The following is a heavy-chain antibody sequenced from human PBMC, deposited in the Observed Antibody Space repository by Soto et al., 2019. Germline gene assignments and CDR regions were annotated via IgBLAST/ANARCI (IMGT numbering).Heavy chain of an antibody. CDR3: AREMVCSGGSCSSGGMDV. CDR1: GGTFSSYA. D-gene: IGHD2-15*01. Sequence: SVKVSCKASGGTFSSYAISWVRQAPGQGLEWMGGIIPIFGTANYAQKFQGRLTITADESASTAYMELSSLRSEDTAVYYCAREMVCSGGSCSSGGMDVWGQGTTVTVSS. J-gene: IGHJ6*02. V-gene: IGHV1-69*13. CDR2: IIPIFGTA.